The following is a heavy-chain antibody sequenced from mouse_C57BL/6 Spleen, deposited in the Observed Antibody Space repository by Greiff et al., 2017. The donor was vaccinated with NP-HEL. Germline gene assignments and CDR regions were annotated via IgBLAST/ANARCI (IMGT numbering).Heavy chain of an antibody. D-gene: IGHD1-1*01. Sequence: DVMLVESEGGLVQPGSSMKLSCSASGFTFSDYYMAWVRQVPEKGLEWVANINYDGSSTYYLDSLKSRFIISRDNAKNILYLQMSSLKSADTATYYCARGPHYYGSSYDYFDYGGQGTTLTVSS. V-gene: IGHV5-16*01. CDR2: INYDGSST. CDR3: ARGPHYYGSSYDYFDY. CDR1: GFTFSDYY. J-gene: IGHJ2*01.